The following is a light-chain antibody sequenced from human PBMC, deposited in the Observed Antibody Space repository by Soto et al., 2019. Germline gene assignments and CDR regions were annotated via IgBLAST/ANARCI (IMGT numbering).Light chain of an antibody. CDR2: EVS. V-gene: IGKV2-29*03. Sequence: DVVMTQTPLSLSVTPGQPASISCKSSQSLLHITGETFLFWYLQKPGQSPQLLIYEVSTRVSGGPNRLRGGGSGTDFTLKTSRVETADCGFFYCRKETHLPPTSGKGTRRGIE. CDR1: QSLLHITGETF. CDR3: RKETHLPPT. J-gene: IGKJ5*01.